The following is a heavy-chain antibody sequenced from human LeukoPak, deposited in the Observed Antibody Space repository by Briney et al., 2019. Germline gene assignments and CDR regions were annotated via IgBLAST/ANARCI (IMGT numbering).Heavy chain of an antibody. Sequence: GAAVKVSCKASGVTFRTYGISWVRQAPGQGLEWMARIIPIFGTANYAQKFQGRVTITADESTSTAYMELSSLRSEDTAVYYCQTVTPTDAFDIWGQGTMVTVSS. D-gene: IGHD4-17*01. CDR1: GVTFRTYG. J-gene: IGHJ3*02. CDR2: IIPIFGTA. CDR3: QTVTPTDAFDI. V-gene: IGHV1-69*15.